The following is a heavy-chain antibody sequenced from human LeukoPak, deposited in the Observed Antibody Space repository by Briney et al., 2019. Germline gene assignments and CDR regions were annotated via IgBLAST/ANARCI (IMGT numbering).Heavy chain of an antibody. Sequence: GGSLRLSCAASVSTFSIYSMNWVRQAPGKGLEWVSYISSSSSTIYYADSVKGRFTISRDNAKNSLYLQMNSLRDEDTAVYYCARDGATMVRGVIIFGWFDPWGQGTLVTVSS. CDR3: ARDGATMVRGVIIFGWFDP. D-gene: IGHD3-10*01. CDR2: ISSSSSTI. CDR1: VSTFSIYS. V-gene: IGHV3-48*02. J-gene: IGHJ5*02.